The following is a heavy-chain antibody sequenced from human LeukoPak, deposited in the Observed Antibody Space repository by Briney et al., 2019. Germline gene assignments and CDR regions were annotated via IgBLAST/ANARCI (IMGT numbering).Heavy chain of an antibody. D-gene: IGHD3-10*01. CDR1: GFTLSSYW. V-gene: IGHV3-7*01. CDR2: IKQDGSEK. Sequence: GSLRLSCAASGFTLSSYWMSWVRQAPGKGLEWVANIKQDGSEKYYVDSVKGRFTISRDNAKNSLYLQMNSLRAEDTAVYYCASPHYYGSGSSYWGQGTLVTVSS. CDR3: ASPHYYGSGSSY. J-gene: IGHJ4*02.